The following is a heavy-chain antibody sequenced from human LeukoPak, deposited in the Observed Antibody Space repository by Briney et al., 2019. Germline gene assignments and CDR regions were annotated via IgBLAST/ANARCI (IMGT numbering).Heavy chain of an antibody. V-gene: IGHV4-59*01. J-gene: IGHJ4*02. CDR1: GGSISHFP. Sequence: SETLSLTCTISGGSISHFPWSWIRQPPGKGLEWIGYIYYSGSTKYNPSLKSRVAISIDTSKNQFSLKLSSVTAADTAVYYCGRDSLGSGGTYYWGQGTLVTVSS. CDR3: GRDSLGSGGTYY. CDR2: IYYSGST. D-gene: IGHD6-19*01.